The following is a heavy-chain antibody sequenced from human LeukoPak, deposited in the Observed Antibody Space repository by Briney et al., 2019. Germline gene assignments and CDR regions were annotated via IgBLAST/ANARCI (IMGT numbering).Heavy chain of an antibody. CDR1: GGSFRGYY. V-gene: IGHV4-34*01. CDR2: ISHSGST. J-gene: IGHJ5*02. CDR3: ASTPGIAAVYNWFDP. D-gene: IGHD6-13*01. Sequence: SETLSLTCAVYGGSFRGYYWSWIRQPRGKGLEWSGEISHSGSTNYNPSLKSRVTISVDTSKNPSSLKLSSVTAADTAVYYCASTPGIAAVYNWFDPWGQGTLVTVSS.